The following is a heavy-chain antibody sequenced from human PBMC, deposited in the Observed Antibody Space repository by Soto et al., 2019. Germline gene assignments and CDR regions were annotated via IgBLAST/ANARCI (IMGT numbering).Heavy chain of an antibody. Sequence: PGGSLRLSCAASGFTFSSYWMSWVRQAPGKGLEWVANIKQDGSEKYYVDSVKGRFTSSRDNAKNSLYLQMNSLRAEDTAVYYCARDYYDSSGYASSPLDYWGQGTLVTVSS. D-gene: IGHD3-22*01. CDR3: ARDYYDSSGYASSPLDY. CDR2: IKQDGSEK. J-gene: IGHJ4*02. V-gene: IGHV3-7*01. CDR1: GFTFSSYW.